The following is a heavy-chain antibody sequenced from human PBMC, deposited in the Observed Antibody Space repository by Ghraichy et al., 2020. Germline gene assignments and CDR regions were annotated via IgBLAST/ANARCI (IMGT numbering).Heavy chain of an antibody. CDR2: IDWDDDK. J-gene: IGHJ6*03. CDR3: ERIRDGYNGAGGYYYYMDV. CDR1: GFSLSTSGMC. Sequence: SGPTLVKPTQTLTLTCTFSGFSLSTSGMCVSWIRQPPGKALEWLALIDWDDDKYYSTSLKTRLTISKDTSKNQVVLTMTNMDPVDTATYYCERIRDGYNGAGGYYYYMDVWGKGTTVTVSS. D-gene: IGHD5-24*01. V-gene: IGHV2-70*01.